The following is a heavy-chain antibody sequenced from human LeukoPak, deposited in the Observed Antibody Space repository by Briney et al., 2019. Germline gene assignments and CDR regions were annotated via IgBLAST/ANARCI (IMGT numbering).Heavy chain of an antibody. J-gene: IGHJ4*02. D-gene: IGHD5-18*01. CDR1: GGSISSYY. Sequence: PSETLSLTCTVSGGSISSYYWSWIRQPPGKGLEWIGYIYYSGSTNYNPSLKSRVTISVDTSKNQFSLKLSSVTAADTAVYYCAKGTLWSNEYYFDYWGQGTLVTVSS. CDR2: IYYSGST. V-gene: IGHV4-59*08. CDR3: AKGTLWSNEYYFDY.